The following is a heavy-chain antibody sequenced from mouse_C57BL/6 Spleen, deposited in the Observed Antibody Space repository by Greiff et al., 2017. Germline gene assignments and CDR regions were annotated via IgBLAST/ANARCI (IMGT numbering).Heavy chain of an antibody. CDR2: IDPSDSYT. J-gene: IGHJ4*01. CDR1: GYTFTSYW. CDR3: ARDWDWAAMDY. V-gene: IGHV1-69*01. Sequence: QVQLQQPGAELVMPGASVKLSCKASGYTFTSYWMHWVKQRPGQGLEWSGEIDPSDSYTNYNQKFKGKSTLTVDKSSSTAYMQLSSLTSEDSAVYYCARDWDWAAMDYWGQGTSVTVSS. D-gene: IGHD4-1*01.